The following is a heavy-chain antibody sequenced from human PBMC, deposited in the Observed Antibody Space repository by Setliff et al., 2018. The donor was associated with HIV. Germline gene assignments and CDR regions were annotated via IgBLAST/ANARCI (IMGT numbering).Heavy chain of an antibody. J-gene: IGHJ4*02. CDR2: IGTGGDT. D-gene: IGHD3-22*01. Sequence: PGGSLRLSCEASGFIFSNHDFHWVRQAAAKGLEWVAAIGTGGDTYYVDSVKGRFTISRENARNTLYLQMNSLRAEDTAVYYCARDLSYDYDRSSDTFDYWGQGTLVTVSS. CDR1: GFIFSNHD. CDR3: ARDLSYDYDRSSDTFDY. V-gene: IGHV3-13*01.